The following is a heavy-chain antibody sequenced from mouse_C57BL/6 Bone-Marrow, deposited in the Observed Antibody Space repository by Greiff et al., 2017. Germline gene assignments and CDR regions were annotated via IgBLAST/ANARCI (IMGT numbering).Heavy chain of an antibody. CDR1: GYTFTSYW. V-gene: IGHV1-5*01. CDR2: IYPGNSDT. J-gene: IGHJ2*01. D-gene: IGHD2-5*01. Sequence: VQLQQSGTVLARPGASVKMSCKTSGYTFTSYWMHWVKQRPGQGLEWIGAIYPGNSDTSYNQKFKGKATITADTSSNTAYLQLSSLTSEDTAVYYCTTGGSNYGYWGQGTTLTVSS. CDR3: TTGGSNYGY.